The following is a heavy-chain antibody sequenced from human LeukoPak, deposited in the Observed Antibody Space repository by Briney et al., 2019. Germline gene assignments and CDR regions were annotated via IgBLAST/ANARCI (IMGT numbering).Heavy chain of an antibody. CDR1: GYTFTSYD. J-gene: IGHJ6*03. V-gene: IGHV1-8*01. D-gene: IGHD6-13*01. CDR3: ARQDGSSWDQEHYYMDV. CDR2: MNPNSGNT. Sequence: GASVKVSCKASGYTFTSYDINWVRQATGQGLEWMGWMNPNSGNTGYAQKFQGRVTMTRNTSISTAYMELSSLRSEDTAVYYCARQDGSSWDQEHYYMDVWGKGTTVTVSS.